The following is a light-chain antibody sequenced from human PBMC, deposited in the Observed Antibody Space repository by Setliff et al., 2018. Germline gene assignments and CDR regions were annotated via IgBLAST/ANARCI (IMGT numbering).Light chain of an antibody. Sequence: DIQMTQSPSTLSASVGDRVTITCRASRSVGSYLAWYQQRPGRAPKLLIFQASNLESGVPSRFSGSGSGTEFTLTISSLRPDDFATYYCQQYYSYVYTFGQGTK. CDR2: QAS. CDR3: QQYYSYVYT. J-gene: IGKJ2*01. CDR1: RSVGSY. V-gene: IGKV1-5*03.